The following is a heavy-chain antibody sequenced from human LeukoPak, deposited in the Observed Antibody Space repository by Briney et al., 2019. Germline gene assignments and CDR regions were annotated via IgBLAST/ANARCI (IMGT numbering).Heavy chain of an antibody. D-gene: IGHD5-18*01. CDR3: ARRDTAMVFP. J-gene: IGHJ5*02. Sequence: PSETLSLTCTVSNGSISSGSYYWSWIRQPAGKGLEWIGRIYTSGSTNYNPSLKSRLTISVDTSKSQFSLKLSSVTAADTAVYYCARRDTAMVFPWGQGTLVTVSS. CDR1: NGSISSGSYY. CDR2: IYTSGST. V-gene: IGHV4-61*02.